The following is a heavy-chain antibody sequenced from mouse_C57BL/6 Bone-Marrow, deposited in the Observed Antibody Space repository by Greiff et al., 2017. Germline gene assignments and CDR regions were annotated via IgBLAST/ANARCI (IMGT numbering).Heavy chain of an antibody. CDR1: GFTFSDYY. J-gene: IGHJ4*01. CDR3: ARPFLYYAMDY. Sequence: EVKLVESGGGLVQPGGSLKLSCAASGFTFSDYYMYWVRQTPEKRLEWVAYISNGGGSTYYPDTVKGRFTISRDNATNTLYLQMSRLKSEDTAMYDCARPFLYYAMDYWGQGTSVTVSS. CDR2: ISNGGGST. V-gene: IGHV5-12*01.